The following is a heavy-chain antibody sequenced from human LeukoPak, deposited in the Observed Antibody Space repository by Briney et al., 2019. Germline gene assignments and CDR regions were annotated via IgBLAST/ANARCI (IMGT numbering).Heavy chain of an antibody. Sequence: GASVKVSCKASGGTFSIYAFSWVRQAPGQGLAWMGGIIPIVGTTNYAQMFQGRVTITADESTSTAYMELSSLRSEDTAVYYCARGGYYYDSSGYSHLPDYWGQGTLVTVSA. D-gene: IGHD3-22*01. CDR3: ARGGYYYDSSGYSHLPDY. CDR1: GGTFSIYA. CDR2: IIPIVGTT. V-gene: IGHV1-69*13. J-gene: IGHJ4*02.